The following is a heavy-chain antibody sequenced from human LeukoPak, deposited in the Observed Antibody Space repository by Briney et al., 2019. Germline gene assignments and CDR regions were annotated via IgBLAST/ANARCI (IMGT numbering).Heavy chain of an antibody. D-gene: IGHD1-26*01. CDR3: VRDSLQSSL. Sequence: SQTLSLTCTVSGGSIRSGGYYWSWIRQRPGQGLEWIGYIYYSGSTYYNPSLKTRFTISVDTSKNQFSLKVHSVTAADTALYFCVRDSLQSSLWGQGALVTVSS. CDR1: GGSIRSGGYY. V-gene: IGHV4-31*03. CDR2: IYYSGST. J-gene: IGHJ4*02.